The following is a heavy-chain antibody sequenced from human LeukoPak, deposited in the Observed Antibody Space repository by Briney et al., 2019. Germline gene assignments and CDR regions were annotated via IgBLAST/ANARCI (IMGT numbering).Heavy chain of an antibody. CDR3: ARALPPYYYDSSGYSYHDY. J-gene: IGHJ4*02. D-gene: IGHD3-22*01. V-gene: IGHV1-18*01. CDR1: GYTFTSCG. Sequence: ASVKVSCKASGYTFTSCGISWVRQAPGQGLEWMGWISAYNGNTNYAQKLQGRVTMTTDTSTSTAYMELRSLRSDDTAVYYCARALPPYYYDSSGYSYHDYWGQGTLVTVSS. CDR2: ISAYNGNT.